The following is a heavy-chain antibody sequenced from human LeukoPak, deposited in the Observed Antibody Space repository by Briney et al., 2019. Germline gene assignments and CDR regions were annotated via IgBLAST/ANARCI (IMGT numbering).Heavy chain of an antibody. CDR3: ARSMVGATRFDY. Sequence: PSETLSLTCTVSGGSISSGGYYWSWIRQHPGKGLEWIGYIYYSGSTYYNPSLKSRVTISVDTSKNQFSLKLSSVTAADTAVYYCARSMVGATRFDYWGQGTLVTVSS. V-gene: IGHV4-31*03. CDR1: GGSISSGGYY. CDR2: IYYSGST. J-gene: IGHJ4*02. D-gene: IGHD1-26*01.